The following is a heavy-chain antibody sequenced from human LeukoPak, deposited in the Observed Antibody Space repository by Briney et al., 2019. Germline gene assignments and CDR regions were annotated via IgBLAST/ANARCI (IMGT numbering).Heavy chain of an antibody. CDR1: GFTFSSYW. V-gene: IGHV3-7*01. CDR2: IKQDGSEK. CDR3: ARDLNGGATDY. D-gene: IGHD1-26*01. Sequence: GGSLRLSCAASGFTFSSYWMSWVRQAPGKGLEWVANIKQDGSEKYYVDSMRGRFTISRDNAKNSLYLQMNSLRAEDTAVYYCARDLNGGATDYWGQGTLVTVSS. J-gene: IGHJ4*02.